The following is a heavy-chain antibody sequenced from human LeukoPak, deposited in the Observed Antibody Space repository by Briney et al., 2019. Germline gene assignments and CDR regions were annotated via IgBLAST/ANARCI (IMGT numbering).Heavy chain of an antibody. CDR1: GYSISSGYY. CDR2: IYHSGST. Sequence: SETLSLTCTVSGYSISSGYYWGWIRQPPGKGLEWIGSIYHSGSTYYNPSLKSRVTISVDTSKNQFSLKLSSVTAADTAVYYCARPPRYWGQGTLVTVSS. V-gene: IGHV4-38-2*02. CDR3: ARPPRY. J-gene: IGHJ4*02.